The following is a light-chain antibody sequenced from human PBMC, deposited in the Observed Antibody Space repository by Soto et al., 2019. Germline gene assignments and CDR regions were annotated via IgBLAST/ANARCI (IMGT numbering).Light chain of an antibody. CDR3: QVWDSISDHYV. CDR2: YYS. V-gene: IGLV3-21*04. CDR1: NVGSKS. Sequence: SYELTQPPSVSVAPGKTARITCGGNNVGSKSVHWYQQKPGQAPVLVIYYYSDRPSGIPERFSGSNSGNTATLTISRVEAGDEADYYCQVWDSISDHYVFGTGTKLTVL. J-gene: IGLJ1*01.